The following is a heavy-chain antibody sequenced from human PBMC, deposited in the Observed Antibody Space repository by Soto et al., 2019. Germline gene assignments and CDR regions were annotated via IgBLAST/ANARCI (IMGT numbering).Heavy chain of an antibody. CDR2: IQANGNT. J-gene: IGHJ5*02. V-gene: IGHV4-4*07. CDR1: GDSISSHY. CDR3: AKGAGPPWFDP. Sequence: SETLSLTCTVSGDSISSHYWWSWIRQPAGKGLEWIGRIQANGNTNYNPSLKSRVTVSVDTSKNQFSLKVTSVTAADTAVYYCAKGAGPPWFDPWGQGTLVTVSS.